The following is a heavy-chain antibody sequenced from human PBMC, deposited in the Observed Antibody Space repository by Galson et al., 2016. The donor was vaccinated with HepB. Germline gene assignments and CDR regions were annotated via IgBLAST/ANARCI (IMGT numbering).Heavy chain of an antibody. CDR2: IKSKTDGGTT. Sequence: SLRLSCAASGFTVSTNYMSWVRRAPGKGLEWVGRIKSKTDGGTTDYAAPVKGRFTISRDDSKNTLYLQMNSLKTEDTAVYYCTTGGGNWALGMDVWGQGTTVTVSS. V-gene: IGHV3-15*01. CDR3: TTGGGNWALGMDV. D-gene: IGHD1-1*01. J-gene: IGHJ6*02. CDR1: GFTVSTNY.